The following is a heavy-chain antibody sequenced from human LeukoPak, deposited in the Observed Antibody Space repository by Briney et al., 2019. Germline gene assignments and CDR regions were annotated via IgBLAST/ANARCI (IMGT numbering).Heavy chain of an antibody. J-gene: IGHJ6*02. D-gene: IGHD1-14*01. CDR1: GGSISSSNW. V-gene: IGHV4-4*02. CDR3: ARVTTPTYGMDV. CDR2: IYHSGST. Sequence: PSGTLSLTCAVSGGSISSSNWWSWIRQPPGKGLEWIGEIYHSGSTNYNPSLKSRVTISVDTSKNQFSLKLSSVTAADTAVYYCARVTTPTYGMDVWGQGTTVTVSS.